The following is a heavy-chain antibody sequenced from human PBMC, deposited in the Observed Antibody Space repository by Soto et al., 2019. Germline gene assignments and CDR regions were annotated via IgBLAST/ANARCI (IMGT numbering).Heavy chain of an antibody. CDR1: GFTFRSYV. CDR3: VKDHDFWSGYYRAPGLNF. CDR2: VSGSGDRT. V-gene: IGHV3-23*01. J-gene: IGHJ4*02. D-gene: IGHD3-3*01. Sequence: GGSLRLSCAASGFTFRSYVMSWVRQAPGKGLEWVSGVSGSGDRTYYADSVKGRFTISRDNSKNTLYLQMNSLRAEDTVFYYCVKDHDFWSGYYRAPGLNFWGQGTLVTVSS.